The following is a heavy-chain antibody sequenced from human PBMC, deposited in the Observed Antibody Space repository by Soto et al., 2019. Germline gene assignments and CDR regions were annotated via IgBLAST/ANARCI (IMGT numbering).Heavy chain of an antibody. Sequence: ASVKVSCKASGYTFTSYYMNWVRQAPGQGLEWLGIINPSGGYTTYAQRFLGRVTMTSDTSTSTAYMELRSLRSDDTAVYYCARFAYGGSGSVNWFDPWGQGTLVTVSS. D-gene: IGHD3-10*01. V-gene: IGHV1-46*01. J-gene: IGHJ5*02. CDR2: INPSGGYT. CDR3: ARFAYGGSGSVNWFDP. CDR1: GYTFTSYY.